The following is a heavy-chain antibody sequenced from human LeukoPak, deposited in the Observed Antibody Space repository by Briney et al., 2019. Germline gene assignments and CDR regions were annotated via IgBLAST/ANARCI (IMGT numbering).Heavy chain of an antibody. CDR1: GYTLTELS. CDR3: ATGKRYSSSWYIDY. D-gene: IGHD6-13*01. V-gene: IGHV1-24*01. CDR2: FDPEDGET. Sequence: ASVKVSCKVSGYTLTELSMHWVRQAPGEGLEWMGGFDPEDGETIYAQKFQGRVTMTEDTSTDTAYMELSSLRSEDTAVYYCATGKRYSSSWYIDYWGQGTLVTVSS. J-gene: IGHJ4*02.